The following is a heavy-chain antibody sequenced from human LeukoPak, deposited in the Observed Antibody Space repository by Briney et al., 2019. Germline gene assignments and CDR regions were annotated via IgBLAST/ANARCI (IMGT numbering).Heavy chain of an antibody. CDR2: IYYSGST. Sequence: SETLSLTCTVSGGSISSYYWSWNRQPPGKGLEWIGYIYYSGSTNYNPSLKSRVTISVDTSKNQFSLKLSSVTAADTAVYYCARADGYCSGGSCYPRAFDIWGQGTMVTVSS. CDR3: ARADGYCSGGSCYPRAFDI. D-gene: IGHD2-15*01. V-gene: IGHV4-59*01. CDR1: GGSISSYY. J-gene: IGHJ3*02.